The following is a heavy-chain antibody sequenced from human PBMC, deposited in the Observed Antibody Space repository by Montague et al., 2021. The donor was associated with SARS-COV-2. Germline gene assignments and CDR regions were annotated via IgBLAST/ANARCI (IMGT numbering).Heavy chain of an antibody. Sequence: SETLSLTCTVSGGSISSPYYYWSRNRQSPGLGLEWIGSITYANRTYPTPSLRSPVSLSRDTTKNHFSLSLNSATAAYAAVYFCARPLPSYCSTNKCYPYCFDVWGQGALVTVSS. J-gene: IGHJ4*02. V-gene: IGHV4-39*02. CDR1: GGSISSPYYY. D-gene: IGHD2-2*01. CDR2: ITYANRT. CDR3: ARPLPSYCSTNKCYPYCFDV.